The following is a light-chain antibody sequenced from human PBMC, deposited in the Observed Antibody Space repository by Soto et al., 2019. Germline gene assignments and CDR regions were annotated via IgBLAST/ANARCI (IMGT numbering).Light chain of an antibody. CDR2: GTA. CDR3: QHYGRSVT. Sequence: EIVLTQSPGTLSLSPGERAPLSCRASESVSSHYIGWYQQRHGRAPRLLIYGTASRAPDIPDRFSGDGAGADFTLTITRLEPEDFAVYYCQHYGRSVTFSGGTKVEVK. J-gene: IGKJ4*01. CDR1: ESVSSHY. V-gene: IGKV3-20*01.